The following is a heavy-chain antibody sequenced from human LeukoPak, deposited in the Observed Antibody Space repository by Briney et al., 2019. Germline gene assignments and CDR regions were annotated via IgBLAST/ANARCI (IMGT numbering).Heavy chain of an antibody. D-gene: IGHD3-22*01. V-gene: IGHV3-21*01. CDR1: GFTFSSYS. CDR2: ISSSSSYI. CDR3: ASLYYYDSSGYYYKVLDY. Sequence: GGSLRLSCAASGFTFSSYSMNWVRQAPGKGLEWVSSISSSSSYIYYADSVKGRFTISRDNSKNTLYLLMNSLRAEDTAVYYCASLYYYDSSGYYYKVLDYWGQGTLVTVSS. J-gene: IGHJ4*02.